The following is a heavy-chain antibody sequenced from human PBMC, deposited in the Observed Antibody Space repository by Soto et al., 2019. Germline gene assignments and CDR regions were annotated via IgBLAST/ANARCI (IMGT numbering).Heavy chain of an antibody. CDR1: GFTFSSYG. CDR2: IWYDGSNK. J-gene: IGHJ6*02. CDR3: ARDGWEEIGPPDYYYGMDV. V-gene: IGHV3-33*01. D-gene: IGHD1-26*01. Sequence: GGSLRLSCAASGFTFSSYGMHWVRQAPGKGLEWVAVIWYDGSNKYYADSVKGRFTISRDNSKNTLYLQMNSLRAEDTAVYYCARDGWEEIGPPDYYYGMDVWGQGTTVTVSS.